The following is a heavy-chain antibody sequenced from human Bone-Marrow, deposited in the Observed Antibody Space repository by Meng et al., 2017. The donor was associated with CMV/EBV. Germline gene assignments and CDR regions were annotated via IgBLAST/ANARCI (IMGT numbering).Heavy chain of an antibody. V-gene: IGHV4-34*01. J-gene: IGHJ6*02. CDR3: ARGRRVPRAIIYYYPMDV. D-gene: IGHD3-10*01. CDR2: TTHSGST. Sequence: SETLSLTCTLHGDSFRGYYWTWIRQPPGKRLEWIGETTHSGSTNFHPSLRGRVTMSLDTSNNQFSLRLSSVTAADTAVYFCARGRRVPRAIIYYYPMDVWGQWNTVNVAS. CDR1: GDSFRGYY.